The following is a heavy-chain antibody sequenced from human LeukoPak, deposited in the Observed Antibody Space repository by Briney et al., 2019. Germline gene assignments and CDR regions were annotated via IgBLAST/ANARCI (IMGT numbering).Heavy chain of an antibody. D-gene: IGHD3-10*01. CDR3: ARGRRVRGVIWFDP. Sequence: PSETLSLTCTVSGGSISSSSYYWGWIRQPPGKGLEWIGSIYYSGSTYYNPSLKSRVTISVDTSKNQFSLKLSSVTAADTAVYYCARGRRVRGVIWFDPWGQGTLVTVSS. V-gene: IGHV4-39*01. CDR1: GGSISSSSYY. CDR2: IYYSGST. J-gene: IGHJ5*02.